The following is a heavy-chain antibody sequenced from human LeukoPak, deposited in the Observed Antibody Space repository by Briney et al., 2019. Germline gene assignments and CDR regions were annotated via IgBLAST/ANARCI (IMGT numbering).Heavy chain of an antibody. V-gene: IGHV3-23*01. J-gene: IGHJ4*02. Sequence: GGSLRLSCAASGFTFSSYGMSWVRHAPGKGLELVSTIGGRGGSTYYADSVKGRFTISRDNSKNTLYLQVNSLRAEDTAVYYCAKSRPYSSSWYYFDYWGQGTLVTVSS. CDR2: IGGRGGST. CDR1: GFTFSSYG. D-gene: IGHD6-13*01. CDR3: AKSRPYSSSWYYFDY.